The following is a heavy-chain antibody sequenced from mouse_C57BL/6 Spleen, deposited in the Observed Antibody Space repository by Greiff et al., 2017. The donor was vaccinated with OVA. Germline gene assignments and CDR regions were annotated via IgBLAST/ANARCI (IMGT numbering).Heavy chain of an antibody. CDR3: ARYSNYAWCAY. CDR1: GYTFTSYW. J-gene: IGHJ3*01. D-gene: IGHD2-5*01. CDR2: INPSNGGT. Sequence: VQLQQPGTELVKPGASVKLSCKASGYTFTSYWMHWVKQRPGQGLEWIGNINPSNGGTNYNEKFKSTTTLTVDKSSNTAYMQRSSLTSEDAAVYYCARYSNYAWCAYWGQGTLVTVSA. V-gene: IGHV1-53*01.